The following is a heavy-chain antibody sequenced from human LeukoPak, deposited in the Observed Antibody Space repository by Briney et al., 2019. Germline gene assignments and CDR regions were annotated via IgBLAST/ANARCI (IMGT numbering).Heavy chain of an antibody. CDR1: GGSISSYY. V-gene: IGHV4-59*01. D-gene: IGHD1-1*01. Sequence: SETLSLTCTVSGGSISSYYWSWIRQPPGKGLEWIGYIYYSGSTNYNPSLKSRVTISVDTSKNQFSLKLSSVTAAGTAVYYCARGGHNWALFDYWGQGTLVTVSS. CDR2: IYYSGST. CDR3: ARGGHNWALFDY. J-gene: IGHJ4*02.